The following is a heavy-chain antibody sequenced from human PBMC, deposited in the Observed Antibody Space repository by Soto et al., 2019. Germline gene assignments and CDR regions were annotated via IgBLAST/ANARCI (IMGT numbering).Heavy chain of an antibody. Sequence: SETLSLTCTVSGGSVSSGSYYWSWIRQPPGKGLEWIGYIYYSGSTNYNPSLKSRVTISVDTSKNQFSLKLSSVTAADMAVYYCARDEGITGTTFDYWGQGTLVTVSS. V-gene: IGHV4-61*01. CDR1: GGSVSSGSYY. CDR3: ARDEGITGTTFDY. D-gene: IGHD1-7*01. CDR2: IYYSGST. J-gene: IGHJ4*02.